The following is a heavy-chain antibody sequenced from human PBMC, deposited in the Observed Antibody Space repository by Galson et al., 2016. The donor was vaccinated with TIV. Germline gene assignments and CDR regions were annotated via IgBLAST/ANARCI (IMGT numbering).Heavy chain of an antibody. CDR3: AKGQLRAARRFYYMDV. V-gene: IGHV3-9*01. D-gene: IGHD4-17*01. J-gene: IGHJ6*03. CDR1: GFTFDDYA. Sequence: LRLSCAASGFTFDDYAMHWVRQVPGKGLEWVSVISWNSGSTVYADSAKGRFTISRDNAKNSLFLQMNSLRVEDTALYYCAKGQLRAARRFYYMDVWGKGTTVTVSS. CDR2: ISWNSGST.